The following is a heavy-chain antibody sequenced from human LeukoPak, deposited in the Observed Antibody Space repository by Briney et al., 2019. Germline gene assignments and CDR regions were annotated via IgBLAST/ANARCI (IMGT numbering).Heavy chain of an antibody. Sequence: ASVKVSCKASGGTFSSYAISWVRQAPGQGLEWMGWISAYNGNTNYAQKLQGRVTMTTDTSTSTAYMELRSLRSDDTAVYYCARWEGSHGAFDIWGQGTMVTVSS. D-gene: IGHD1-26*01. CDR2: ISAYNGNT. CDR1: GGTFSSYA. V-gene: IGHV1-18*01. CDR3: ARWEGSHGAFDI. J-gene: IGHJ3*02.